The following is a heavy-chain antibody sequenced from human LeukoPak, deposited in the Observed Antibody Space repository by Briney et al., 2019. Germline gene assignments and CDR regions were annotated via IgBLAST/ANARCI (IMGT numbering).Heavy chain of an antibody. J-gene: IGHJ4*02. V-gene: IGHV3-74*03. CDR2: TNSDASST. D-gene: IGHD1-1*01. Sequence: GGSLRLSCAASGFTFSSYWMHWVRQAPGKGLVWVSRTNSDASSTTYADSVKGRFTISRDNAKNTLYLQMNSLRAEDTAVYYCARVGQALGTYYFDYWGQGTLVTVSS. CDR3: ARVGQALGTYYFDY. CDR1: GFTFSSYW.